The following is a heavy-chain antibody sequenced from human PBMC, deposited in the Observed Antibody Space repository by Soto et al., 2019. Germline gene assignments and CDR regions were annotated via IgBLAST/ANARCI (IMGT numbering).Heavy chain of an antibody. CDR1: GYTFTSYY. J-gene: IGHJ4*02. CDR3: AREEHPPYCTNGVCYTPYFDY. D-gene: IGHD2-8*01. CDR2: INPSGGST. V-gene: IGHV1-46*01. Sequence: ASVKVSCKASGYTFTSYYMHWVRQAPGQGLEWMGIINPSGGSTSYAQKFQGRVTMTRDTSTSTVYMELSRLRSEDTAVYYCAREEHPPYCTNGVCYTPYFDYWGRGTLVTVSS.